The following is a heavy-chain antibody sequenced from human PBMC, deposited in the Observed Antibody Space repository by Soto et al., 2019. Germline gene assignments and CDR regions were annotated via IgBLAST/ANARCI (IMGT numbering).Heavy chain of an antibody. Sequence: ASVKVSCKASGYTFTGYYMHWVRQAPGQGLEWMGWINPNSGGTNYAQKFQGWVTMTRDTSISTAYMELSRLRSDDTAVYYCARAQGYCISTSCYTDYYHYGMDVWGQGTTVTVSS. D-gene: IGHD2-2*02. V-gene: IGHV1-2*04. CDR2: INPNSGGT. CDR1: GYTFTGYY. J-gene: IGHJ6*02. CDR3: ARAQGYCISTSCYTDYYHYGMDV.